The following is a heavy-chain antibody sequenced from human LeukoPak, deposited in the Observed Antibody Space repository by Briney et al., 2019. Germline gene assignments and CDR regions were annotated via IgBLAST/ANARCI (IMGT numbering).Heavy chain of an antibody. CDR3: ARGRDDYGGNGFDY. Sequence: SQTLSLTCAISGDSVSSNTAAWNWIRQSPSRGLEWLGRTYYRSKWYDDYAESVKSRITINPDTSKNQFSLQLNSVTPEDTAVYYCARGRDDYGGNGFDYWGQGTLVTVSS. CDR2: TYYRSKWYD. D-gene: IGHD4-23*01. CDR1: GDSVSSNTAA. J-gene: IGHJ4*02. V-gene: IGHV6-1*01.